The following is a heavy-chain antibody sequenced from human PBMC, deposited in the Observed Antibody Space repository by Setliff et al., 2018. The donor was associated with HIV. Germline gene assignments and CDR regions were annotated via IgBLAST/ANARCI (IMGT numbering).Heavy chain of an antibody. CDR3: ARATYTTLFGVLMGGGLQY. D-gene: IGHD3-3*01. Sequence: SETLSLTCAVSGGSTNNYYLTWIRQPPGKGLEWIGSVSNGGDTNYNPSLKSRVSLSLDTSKTQFSLKLTSVTAADTAVYYCARATYTTLFGVLMGGGLQYWGLGTLVTVSS. J-gene: IGHJ4*02. CDR2: VSNGGDT. CDR1: GGSTNNYY. V-gene: IGHV4-59*01.